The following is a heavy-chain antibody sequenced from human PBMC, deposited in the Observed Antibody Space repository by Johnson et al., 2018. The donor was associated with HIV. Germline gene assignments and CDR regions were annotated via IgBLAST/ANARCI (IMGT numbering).Heavy chain of an antibody. J-gene: IGHJ3*02. Sequence: VQLVESGGGLVQPGGSLRLSCAASGFTVSSNYMSWVRQAPGKGLEWVSVIYSGGSTNYADSVKGRFTISRDNSRDTLYLQMNSLRAEDTAVYYCAKDGGYSSSYAFDIWGQGTMVTVSS. V-gene: IGHV3-66*01. CDR2: IYSGGST. CDR3: AKDGGYSSSYAFDI. D-gene: IGHD6-13*01. CDR1: GFTVSSNY.